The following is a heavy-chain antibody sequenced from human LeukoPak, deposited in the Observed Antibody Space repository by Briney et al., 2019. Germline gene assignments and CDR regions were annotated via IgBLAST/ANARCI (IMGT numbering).Heavy chain of an antibody. CDR1: GFTFSSYA. CDR2: ITGSGGNT. J-gene: IGHJ4*02. Sequence: GGSLRLSCAASGFTFSSYAMSWVRHAPGKGLEWVSTITGSGGNTYYADSVKGRFTLSRDNSKNTLYLQMNSLRVEDTAVYYCAKHGQSSAWYYLADWGQGTLVTVSS. D-gene: IGHD6-19*01. V-gene: IGHV3-23*01. CDR3: AKHGQSSAWYYLAD.